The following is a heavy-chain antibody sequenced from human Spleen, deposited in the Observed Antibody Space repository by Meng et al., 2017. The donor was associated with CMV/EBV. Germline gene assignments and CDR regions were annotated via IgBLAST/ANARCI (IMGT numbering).Heavy chain of an antibody. CDR2: AYYSDST. V-gene: IGHV4-39*01. D-gene: IGHD3-3*01. CDR3: ACGINDFWPTYHTGSGGYGMDV. CDR1: YY. J-gene: IGHJ6*02. Sequence: YYWAWIRQPPGRGLEWIGTAYYSDSTHYNPSLRSRVTVSIDPSKNQFSLRLTSVTAADTAVYYCACGINDFWPTYHTGSGGYGMDVWGQGTTVTVSS.